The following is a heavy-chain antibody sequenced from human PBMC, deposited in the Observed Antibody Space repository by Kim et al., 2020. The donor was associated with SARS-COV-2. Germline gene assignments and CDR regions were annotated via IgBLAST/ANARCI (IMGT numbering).Heavy chain of an antibody. CDR3: SIGAVAGMGYYYYGMDI. J-gene: IGHJ6*02. CDR2: IKQDGSEK. Sequence: GGSLRLSCAASGFTFSSYWMSWVRQAPGKGLEWVANIKQDGSEKYYVDSVKGRFTISRDNAKNSLYLQMNSLRAEDTAVYYCSIGAVAGMGYYYYGMDICSQSSTDTDSS. D-gene: IGHD6-19*01. CDR1: GFTFSSYW. V-gene: IGHV3-7*01.